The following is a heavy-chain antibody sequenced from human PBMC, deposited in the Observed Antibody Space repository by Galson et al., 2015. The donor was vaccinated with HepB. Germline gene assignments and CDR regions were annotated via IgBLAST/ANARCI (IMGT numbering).Heavy chain of an antibody. CDR3: ARVNCSSTSCYAGRFDP. Sequence: SLRLSCAASGFTFSSYWMSWVRQAPGKGLEWVANIKQDGSEKYYVDSVKGRFTISRDNAKNSLYLQMNSLRAEDTAVYYCARVNCSSTSCYAGRFDPWGQGTLVTVSS. V-gene: IGHV3-7*03. J-gene: IGHJ5*02. CDR2: IKQDGSEK. CDR1: GFTFSSYW. D-gene: IGHD2-2*01.